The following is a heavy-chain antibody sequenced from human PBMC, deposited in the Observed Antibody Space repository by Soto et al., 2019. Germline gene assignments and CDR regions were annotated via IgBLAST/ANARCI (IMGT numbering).Heavy chain of an antibody. D-gene: IGHD6-19*01. J-gene: IGHJ4*02. Sequence: QVQLVQSGAEVKKPGASVKVSCKASGYTFSSYDINWVRQAPGQGLESMGWLNPDSGDDGYAQKVQARSALTRKTSINTAYIELSIRTSDDTAVYYCTTTGGGRYLYRGQGTLVTVSS. CDR2: LNPDSGDD. V-gene: IGHV1-8*01. CDR3: TTTGGGRYLY. CDR1: GYTFSSYD.